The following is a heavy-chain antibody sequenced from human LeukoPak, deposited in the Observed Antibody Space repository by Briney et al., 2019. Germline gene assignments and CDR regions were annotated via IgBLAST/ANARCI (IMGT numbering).Heavy chain of an antibody. CDR2: IGPNSGGT. Sequence: ASVKVSCKTSGYTFTGYYMHWVRQAPGQGLEWMGWIGPNSGGTNYAQKFQGRVTMTRDTSISTAHMELSRLTSDDTAVYYCARDGVVRGVIIYWGQGTLVTVSS. J-gene: IGHJ4*02. CDR1: GYTFTGYY. CDR3: ARDGVVRGVIIY. V-gene: IGHV1-2*02. D-gene: IGHD3-10*01.